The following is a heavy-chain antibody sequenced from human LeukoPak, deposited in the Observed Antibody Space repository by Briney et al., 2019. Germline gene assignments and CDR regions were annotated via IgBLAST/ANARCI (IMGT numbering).Heavy chain of an antibody. CDR3: AYLSISMMVVD. CDR2: ISSSSSYI. J-gene: IGHJ4*02. V-gene: IGHV3-21*01. CDR1: GFTFNSYS. D-gene: IGHD3-22*01. Sequence: GDSLRLSCAASGFTFNSYSMDWVRQAPGKGLEWVSSISSSSSYIYYADSVKGRFTISRDNAKNSLYLQMNSLRAEDTAVYYCAYLSISMMVVDWGQGTLVTVSS.